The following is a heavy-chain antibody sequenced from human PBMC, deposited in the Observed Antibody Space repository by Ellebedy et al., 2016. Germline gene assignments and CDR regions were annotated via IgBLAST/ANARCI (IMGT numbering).Heavy chain of an antibody. CDR2: MNPNSGHT. V-gene: IGHV1-8*01. D-gene: IGHD3-10*01. CDR1: GYTFTTYD. Sequence: ASVKVSCKASGYTFTTYDINWVRQATGQGREWMGWMNPNSGHTAFAQRFQGRVTMTRNTSISTAYMELSSLRSEDTAVYYCARDTTMIRGLTLGYWGQGTLVTVSS. J-gene: IGHJ4*02. CDR3: ARDTTMIRGLTLGY.